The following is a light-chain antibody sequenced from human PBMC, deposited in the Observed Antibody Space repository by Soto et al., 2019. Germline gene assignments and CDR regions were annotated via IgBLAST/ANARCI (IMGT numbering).Light chain of an antibody. CDR3: CSYAGSAVV. V-gene: IGLV2-23*01. CDR1: SSDVGSYNL. CDR2: EGN. Sequence: QSALTQPASVSGSPGQSITISCTGTSSDVGSYNLVSWYQQNPGKAPKLMIYEGNKRPSGVSNRFSGSKSGNTASLTISGLQAEDEADYHCCSYAGSAVVFGGGTKVTVL. J-gene: IGLJ2*01.